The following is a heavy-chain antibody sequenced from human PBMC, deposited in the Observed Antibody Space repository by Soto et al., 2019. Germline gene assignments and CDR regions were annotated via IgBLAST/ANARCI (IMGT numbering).Heavy chain of an antibody. V-gene: IGHV4-31*11. Sequence: QVQLQESGPGLVKPSQTLFLICAVSGGSISSGGYDWSWIRQHPGKGLEWIGYIYYSGSTYYNPSLKSRVTISVDTSKNQFSLKLSSVTAVDTAVYYCARGAMVTDAPDYWGQATLVTVSS. CDR1: GGSISSGGYD. CDR3: ARGAMVTDAPDY. D-gene: IGHD5-18*01. J-gene: IGHJ4*02. CDR2: IYYSGST.